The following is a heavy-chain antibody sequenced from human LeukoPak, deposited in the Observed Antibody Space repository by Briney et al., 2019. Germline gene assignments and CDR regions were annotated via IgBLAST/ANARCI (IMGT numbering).Heavy chain of an antibody. Sequence: GGSLRLSCAASGFPFSSYVVSWVRQAPGRGLEWVSGNSGSGGSTYFADSVKGRFTISRDNSKNTLYLQMNSLRAEDTAVYYCATSLRGSYRYPTASYYFDYWGQGTLVTVSS. CDR3: ATSLRGSYRYPTASYYFDY. CDR2: NSGSGGST. CDR1: GFPFSSYV. J-gene: IGHJ4*02. V-gene: IGHV3-23*01. D-gene: IGHD3-16*02.